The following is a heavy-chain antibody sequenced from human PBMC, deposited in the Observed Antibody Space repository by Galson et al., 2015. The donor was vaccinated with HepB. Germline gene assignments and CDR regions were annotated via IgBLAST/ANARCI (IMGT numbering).Heavy chain of an antibody. CDR3: AKCYYDSSGYYPYYYYGMDV. CDR2: ISYDGSNK. V-gene: IGHV3-30*18. CDR1: GFTFSSYA. D-gene: IGHD3-22*01. Sequence: SLRLSCAASGFTFSSYAMHWVRQAPGKGLEWVAVISYDGSNKYYADSVKGRFTISRDNSKNTLYLQMNSLRAEDTAVYYCAKCYYDSSGYYPYYYYGMDVWGQGTTVTVSS. J-gene: IGHJ6*02.